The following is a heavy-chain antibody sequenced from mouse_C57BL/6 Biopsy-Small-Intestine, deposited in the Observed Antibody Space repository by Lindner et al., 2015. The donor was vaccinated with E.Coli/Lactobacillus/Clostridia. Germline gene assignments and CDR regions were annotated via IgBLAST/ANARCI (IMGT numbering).Heavy chain of an antibody. V-gene: IGHV1-54*01. D-gene: IGHD4-1*01. CDR3: ARDWEYYFDY. Sequence: VQLQESGAELIRPGTSVKVSCKASGYAFTNYLIEWVKQRPGQGLEWIGVINPGSGGTDYSEKFKGKATLTADKSSNTAYMQLSSLTSEDSAVYFCARDWEYYFDYWGQGTTLTVSS. J-gene: IGHJ2*01. CDR2: INPGSGGT. CDR1: GYAFTNYL.